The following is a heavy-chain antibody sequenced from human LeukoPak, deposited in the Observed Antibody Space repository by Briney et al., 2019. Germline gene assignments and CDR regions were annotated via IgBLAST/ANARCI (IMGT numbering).Heavy chain of an antibody. CDR2: IYPGDSDT. V-gene: IGHV5-51*01. CDR1: GYSFTSYW. CDR3: ARLAPGSYDILTGPFDY. Sequence: GGSLKISCKGSGYSFTSYWIGWVRQMPGKGLEWMGIIYPGDSDTRYSPSFQGQVTISADKSISTAYLQWSSLKASDTAMYYCARLAPGSYDILTGPFDYWGQGTLVTVSS. J-gene: IGHJ4*02. D-gene: IGHD3-9*01.